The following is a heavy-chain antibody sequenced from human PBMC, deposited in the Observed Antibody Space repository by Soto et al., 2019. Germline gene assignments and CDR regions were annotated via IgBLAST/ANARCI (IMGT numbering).Heavy chain of an antibody. J-gene: IGHJ4*02. V-gene: IGHV3-13*01. Sequence: EVQLVESGGGLVQPGGSLRLSCAASGFTFSSYDMHWVRQATGKGLEWVSAIGTAGDTYYPGSVKGRFTISRENAKNSLYLQMNSLRAGDTAVYYCARGYYDSRGPTSEYYFDYWGQGTLVTVSS. CDR2: IGTAGDT. CDR1: GFTFSSYD. CDR3: ARGYYDSRGPTSEYYFDY. D-gene: IGHD3-22*01.